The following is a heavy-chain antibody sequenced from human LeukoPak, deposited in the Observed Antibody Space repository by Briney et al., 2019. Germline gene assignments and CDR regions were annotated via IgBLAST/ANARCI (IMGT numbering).Heavy chain of an antibody. CDR2: ISSSSSYI. J-gene: IGHJ5*02. Sequence: GGSLRLSCAASGFTFSSYSMNWVRQAPGKGLEWVSSISSSSSYIYYADSVKGRFTISRDNAKNSLYLQMNSLRAEDTAVYYCARAPYCTNGACLKNWFDPWGQGTLVTVSS. D-gene: IGHD2-8*01. CDR1: GFTFSSYS. CDR3: ARAPYCTNGACLKNWFDP. V-gene: IGHV3-21*01.